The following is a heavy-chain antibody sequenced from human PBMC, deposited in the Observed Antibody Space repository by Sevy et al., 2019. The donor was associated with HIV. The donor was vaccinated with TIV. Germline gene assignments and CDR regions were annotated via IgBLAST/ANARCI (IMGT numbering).Heavy chain of an antibody. D-gene: IGHD2-15*01. CDR3: ASLPRDCSGGSCYLYPYYFDY. CDR1: GGSFSGYY. J-gene: IGHJ4*02. CDR2: INHSGST. V-gene: IGHV4-34*01. Sequence: SETLSLTCAVYGGSFSGYYWSWIRQPPGKGLEWIGEINHSGSTNYNPSLKSRVTISVDTSKNQFSLKLSSVTAADTAVYYCASLPRDCSGGSCYLYPYYFDYWGQGTLVTVSS.